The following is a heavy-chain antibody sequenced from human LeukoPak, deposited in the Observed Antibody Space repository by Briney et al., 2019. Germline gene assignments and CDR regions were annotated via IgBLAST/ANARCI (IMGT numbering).Heavy chain of an antibody. J-gene: IGHJ4*02. Sequence: SVKVSCKASGGTFSSYAISWVRQAPGQGLEWMGRIIPILGIANYAQKFQGRVTITADKSTSTAYMELSSLRSEDTAVYYCARATGTKVPPGYWGQGTLVTVSS. D-gene: IGHD1-7*01. CDR2: IIPILGIA. CDR3: ARATGTKVPPGY. CDR1: GGTFSSYA. V-gene: IGHV1-69*04.